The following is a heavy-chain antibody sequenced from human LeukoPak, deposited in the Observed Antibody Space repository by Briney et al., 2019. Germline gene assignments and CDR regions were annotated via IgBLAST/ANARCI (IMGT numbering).Heavy chain of an antibody. D-gene: IGHD1-26*01. CDR1: GFTFSGSA. CDR2: IDKEKNSYATAS. J-gene: IGHJ5*02. CDR3: TRDSGTYNWLDP. V-gene: IGHV3-73*01. Sequence: GGSLRLSCAASGFTFSGSAIHWVRQSFGKGLEWIGHIDKEKNSYATASAYAVSVEGRFTVSRDDSKNMAFLQMSGLRTEDTALYFCTRDSGTYNWLDPWGQGTLVTVSS.